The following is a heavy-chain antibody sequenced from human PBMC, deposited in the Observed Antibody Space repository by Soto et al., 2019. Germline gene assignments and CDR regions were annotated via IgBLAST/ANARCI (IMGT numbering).Heavy chain of an antibody. J-gene: IGHJ6*02. Sequence: RGESLKISCVGSGFSFSRYTVDWVRQVPGKGLEWMGVIHPGDSDTRYSPSFQGQVTISADKSISTAYLQWSSLKASDTAMYYCTLSYGDSYYYYYGMDVWGQGTTVTVSS. CDR1: GFSFSRYT. D-gene: IGHD4-17*01. CDR3: TLSYGDSYYYYYGMDV. V-gene: IGHV5-51*01. CDR2: IHPGDSDT.